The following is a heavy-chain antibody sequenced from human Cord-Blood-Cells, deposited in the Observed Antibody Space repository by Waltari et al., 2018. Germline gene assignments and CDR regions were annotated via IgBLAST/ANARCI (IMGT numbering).Heavy chain of an antibody. CDR2: INHSGST. CDR1: GGSFSGYY. V-gene: IGHV4-34*01. J-gene: IGHJ2*01. D-gene: IGHD1-1*01. CDR3: ARPKTGRYFDL. Sequence: QVQLQQWGAGLLKPSETLSLTCAVYGGSFSGYYWSWIRQPPGKGLGWIGEINHSGSTNYNPSLKSRVTISVDTSKNQFSLKLSSVTAADTAVYYCARPKTGRYFDLWGRGTLVTVSS.